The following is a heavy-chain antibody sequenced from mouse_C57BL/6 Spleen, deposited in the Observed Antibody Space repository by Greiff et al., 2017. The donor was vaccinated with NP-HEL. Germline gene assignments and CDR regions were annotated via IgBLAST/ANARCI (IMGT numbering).Heavy chain of an antibody. V-gene: IGHV1-69*01. CDR2: IDPSDSYT. CDR3: ARRDYDYQYYFDY. D-gene: IGHD2-4*01. J-gene: IGHJ2*01. Sequence: QVQLKQPGAELVMPGASVKLSCKASGYTFTSYWMHWVKQRPGQGLEWIGEIDPSDSYTNYNQKFKGKSTLTVEKSSSTAYMQLSSLTSEDSAVYYCARRDYDYQYYFDYWGQGTTLTVSS. CDR1: GYTFTSYW.